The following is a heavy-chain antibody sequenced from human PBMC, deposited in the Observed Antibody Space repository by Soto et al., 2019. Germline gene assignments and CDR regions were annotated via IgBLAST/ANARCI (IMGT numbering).Heavy chain of an antibody. D-gene: IGHD3-10*01. CDR2: IYYSGST. J-gene: IGHJ4*02. CDR3: ARSRGSSRSFAY. Sequence: PSETLSLTCTVSGGSISTYWWSWIRQPPRKGLEWIGYIYYSGSTNYNPSLKSRVTTSVDTPKNQFSLKLTSVTAADTAVYYCARSRGSSRSFAYWGQGTLVTVSS. CDR1: GGSISTYW. V-gene: IGHV4-59*01.